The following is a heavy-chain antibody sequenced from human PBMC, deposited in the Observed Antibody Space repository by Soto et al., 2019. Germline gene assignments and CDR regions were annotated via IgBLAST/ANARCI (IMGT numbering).Heavy chain of an antibody. CDR1: GYTFTSYA. D-gene: IGHD3-22*01. V-gene: IGHV1-3*01. CDR3: ATSSVYYYVDY. J-gene: IGHJ4*02. CDR2: INAGNGNT. Sequence: QVQLVQSGAEVKKPGASVKVSCKASGYTFTSYAMHWVRQAPGQRLEWMGWINAGNGNTKYSHKFQGRVTITRDTAASTAYTQLTSLRSEDTVVYYCATSSVYYYVDYWGQGILVTVSS.